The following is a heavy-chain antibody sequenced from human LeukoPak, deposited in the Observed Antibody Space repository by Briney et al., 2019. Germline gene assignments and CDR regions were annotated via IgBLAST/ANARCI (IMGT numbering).Heavy chain of an antibody. CDR1: GFTFSRYS. CDR2: ISSGSSTI. CDR3: ARDEPPGYYYGMDV. V-gene: IGHV3-48*04. D-gene: IGHD1-14*01. J-gene: IGHJ6*02. Sequence: GESLRLSCAASGFTFSRYSMNWVRQAPGKGLEWVSYISSGSSTIYYADSVKGRFTISRDNAKNSLYLQMNSLTAEDTAVYYCARDEPPGYYYGMDVWGQGTTVTVSS.